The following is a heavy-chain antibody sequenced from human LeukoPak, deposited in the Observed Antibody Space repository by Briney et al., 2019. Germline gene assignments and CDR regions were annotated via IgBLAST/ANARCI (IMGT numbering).Heavy chain of an antibody. D-gene: IGHD3-3*01. V-gene: IGHV3-48*04. CDR3: TRSPGTGPLTVRWSGPFDI. J-gene: IGHJ3*02. Sequence: GGSLRLSCAASGFTFSSYSMSWVRQAPGKGLEWVSYISSSGSTIYYADSVKGRFTISRDNAQNSLFLQMNNLRAEDTAVYYCTRSPGTGPLTVRWSGPFDIWGQGTLVTVSS. CDR1: GFTFSSYS. CDR2: ISSSGSTI.